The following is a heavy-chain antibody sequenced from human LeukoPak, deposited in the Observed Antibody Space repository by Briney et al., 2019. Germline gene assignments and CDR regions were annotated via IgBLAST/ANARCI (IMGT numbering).Heavy chain of an antibody. CDR3: AKGGWNNWFDP. V-gene: IGHV3-23*01. CDR2: TSASGSST. CDR1: GFTFGSYA. Sequence: GGSLRLSCAASGFTFGSYAVSWVRQAPGRGLEWVSTTSASGSSTYYADSVQGRFTISRDNSKKTVYLQMNSLRAEDTAVYYCAKGGWNNWFDPWGQGTLVIVSS. D-gene: IGHD6-19*01. J-gene: IGHJ5*02.